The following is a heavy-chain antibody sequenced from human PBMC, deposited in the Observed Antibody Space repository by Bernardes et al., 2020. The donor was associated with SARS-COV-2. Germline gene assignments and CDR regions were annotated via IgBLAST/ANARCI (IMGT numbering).Heavy chain of an antibody. V-gene: IGHV3-13*04. D-gene: IGHD6-19*01. CDR3: TRGGSGLAY. J-gene: IGHJ4*02. CDR1: GFTFSVYD. Sequence: GSLRLSCAASGFTFSVYDMHWVRQASGKGLEWVSVIKTTGDTYYADSVKGRFTISRENARNSFYLQMNSLTAGDTAVYYCTRGGSGLAYWGQGTLVTVSS. CDR2: IKTTGDT.